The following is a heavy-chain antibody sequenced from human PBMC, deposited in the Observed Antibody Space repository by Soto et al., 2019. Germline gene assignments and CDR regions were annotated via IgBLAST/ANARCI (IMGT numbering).Heavy chain of an antibody. D-gene: IGHD4-17*01. CDR1: GSSISSSNW. CDR2: IYHSGST. V-gene: IGHV4-4*02. J-gene: IGHJ4*02. CDR3: ARRPTTVTTWRGNYFDY. Sequence: PSATLSLTCAISGSSISSSNWWRWVRQPPGKGLEWIGEIYHSGSTNYNPSLKSRVTISVDKSKNQFSLKLSSVTAADTAVYYCARRPTTVTTWRGNYFDYWGQGTLVTVS.